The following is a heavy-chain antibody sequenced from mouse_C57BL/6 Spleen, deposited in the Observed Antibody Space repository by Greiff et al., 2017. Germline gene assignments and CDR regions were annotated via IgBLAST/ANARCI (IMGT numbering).Heavy chain of an antibody. Sequence: QVQLKESGAELMKPGASVKLSCKATGYTFTGYWIEWVKQRPGHGLEWIGEILPGSGSTNYNEKFKGKATFTADTSSNTAYMQLSSLTTEDSAIYYCARMGTSTMITTRVYYFDYWGQGTTLTVSS. CDR2: ILPGSGST. CDR1: GYTFTGYW. V-gene: IGHV1-9*01. J-gene: IGHJ2*01. CDR3: ARMGTSTMITTRVYYFDY. D-gene: IGHD2-4*01.